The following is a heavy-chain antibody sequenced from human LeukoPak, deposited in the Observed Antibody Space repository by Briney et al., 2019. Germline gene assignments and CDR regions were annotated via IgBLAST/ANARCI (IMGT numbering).Heavy chain of an antibody. V-gene: IGHV4-39*07. CDR3: ARHKVGDYYNPSDF. D-gene: IGHD4-17*01. J-gene: IGHJ4*02. CDR2: FYYSGST. Sequence: SETLSLTCTVSGGSISTNTYYWGWIRQPPGSGLEWIGNFYYSGSTAYNPSLQSRVTISVDTSKNQISLKLSSVTAADTAVYYCARHKVGDYYNPSDFWGQGTLVTVSS. CDR1: GGSISTNTYY.